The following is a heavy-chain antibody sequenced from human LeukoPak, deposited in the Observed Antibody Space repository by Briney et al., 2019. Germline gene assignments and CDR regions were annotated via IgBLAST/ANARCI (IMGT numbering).Heavy chain of an antibody. V-gene: IGHV4-34*01. CDR3: ARVTIFGHCYYYGMDV. CDR1: GGSFSGYY. J-gene: IGHJ6*02. D-gene: IGHD3-3*01. Sequence: SETLSLTCAVYGGSFSGYYWSWIRQPPGKGLEWIGEINHSGSTNYNPSLKSRVTISVDTSKNQFSLKLSSVTAADAAVYYCARVTIFGHCYYYGMDVWGQGTTVTVSS. CDR2: INHSGST.